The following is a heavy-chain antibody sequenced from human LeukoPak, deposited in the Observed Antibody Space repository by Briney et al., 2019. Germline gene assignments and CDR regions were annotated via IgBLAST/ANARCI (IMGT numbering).Heavy chain of an antibody. D-gene: IGHD3-10*01. CDR1: GFTFSNFA. J-gene: IGHJ4*02. V-gene: IGHV3-23*01. CDR2: ISSNT. CDR3: TRDFYGIDY. Sequence: SGGSLRLSCAASGFTFSNFAMSWVRQAPRKGLEWVSAISSNTHYADSVKGRFTISRDNAKNMVFLQMNSLRAEDTAVYYCTRDFYGIDYWGQGTLVTVSS.